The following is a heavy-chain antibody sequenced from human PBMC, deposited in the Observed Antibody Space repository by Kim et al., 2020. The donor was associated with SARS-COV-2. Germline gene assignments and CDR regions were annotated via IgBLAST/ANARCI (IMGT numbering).Heavy chain of an antibody. CDR1: GFTFSRYW. V-gene: IGHV3-7*01. Sequence: GGSLRLSCIGSGFTFSRYWMNWVRQAPGKGLEWVAYINQDGSIVFYVDSVEGRFTVSRDNAQNSVYLEMSSLRSEDTGVYYCAREAYREHGVLDVWGKGNTVIVSS. CDR3: AREAYREHGVLDV. D-gene: IGHD1-1*01. CDR2: INQDGSIV. J-gene: IGHJ6*04.